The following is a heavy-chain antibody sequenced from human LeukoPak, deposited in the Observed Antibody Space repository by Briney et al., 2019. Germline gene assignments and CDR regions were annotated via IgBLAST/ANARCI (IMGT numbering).Heavy chain of an antibody. CDR1: GYTFTSYD. Sequence: ASVKVSCKASGYTFTSYDINWVRQATGQGLEWMGWMNPNSGNTGYAQKFQGRVTITRNTSISTAYMELSSLRSEDTAVYYCARGYGSRKDPAGDYWGQGTLVTVSS. CDR3: ARGYGSRKDPAGDY. CDR2: MNPNSGNT. V-gene: IGHV1-8*03. J-gene: IGHJ4*02. D-gene: IGHD4-17*01.